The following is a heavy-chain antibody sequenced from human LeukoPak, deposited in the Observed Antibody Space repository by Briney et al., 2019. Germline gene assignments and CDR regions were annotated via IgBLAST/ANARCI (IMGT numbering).Heavy chain of an antibody. J-gene: IGHJ6*03. CDR3: ARGSVHDFWSGYLRNYYYMDV. CDR2: INHSGST. CDR1: GGSISSSSYY. Sequence: SETLSLTCTVSGGSISSSSYYWSWIRQPPGKGLEWIGEINHSGSTNYNPSLKSRVTISVDTSKNQFSLKLSSVTAADTAVYYCARGSVHDFWSGYLRNYYYMDVWGKGTTVTVSS. V-gene: IGHV4-39*07. D-gene: IGHD3-3*01.